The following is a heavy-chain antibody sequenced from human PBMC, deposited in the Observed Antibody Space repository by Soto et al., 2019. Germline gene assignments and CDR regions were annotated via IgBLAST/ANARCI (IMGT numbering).Heavy chain of an antibody. Sequence: EVQLLESGGGLVQPGGSLRLSCAASGFTFGNYAMNWVRQEPGRGLEWVAAISGSGTSTYYADSVKGRFTISRDDSRNTLYLQMNSLRAEDTAVYYCATSFCSSTSCSQINIYYYGMDVWGQGTTVTVSS. CDR2: ISGSGTST. CDR1: GFTFGNYA. V-gene: IGHV3-23*01. D-gene: IGHD3-3*01. CDR3: ATSFCSSTSCSQINIYYYGMDV. J-gene: IGHJ6*02.